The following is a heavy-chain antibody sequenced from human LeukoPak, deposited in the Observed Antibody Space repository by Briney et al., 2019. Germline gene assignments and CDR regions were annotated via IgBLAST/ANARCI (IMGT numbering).Heavy chain of an antibody. CDR2: INHSGIT. D-gene: IGHD3-10*01. J-gene: IGHJ6*03. V-gene: IGHV4-34*01. CDR1: GGSFSGHY. Sequence: SETLSLTCAVYGGSFSGHYWSWIRQPPGKGLEWIAEINHSGITNYNPSLKSRLTISVDTSKNQFSLRLSSVTAADTAVYYCARGLREFGYFYYHMDVWGKGTTVTVSS. CDR3: ARGLREFGYFYYHMDV.